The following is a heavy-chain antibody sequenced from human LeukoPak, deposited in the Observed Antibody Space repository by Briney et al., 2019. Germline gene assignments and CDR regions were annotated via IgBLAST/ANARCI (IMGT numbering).Heavy chain of an antibody. CDR2: IRYDGSNK. CDR3: AKDRYSSLEPYFDY. Sequence: GGSLRLSCAASGFTFSSYGMHWVRQAPGKGLEWVAFIRYDGSNKYYADSVKGRFTISRDNSKNTLYLQMNSLRAEDTAVYYCAKDRYSSLEPYFDYWGQGTLVTVSS. D-gene: IGHD6-19*01. J-gene: IGHJ4*02. V-gene: IGHV3-30*02. CDR1: GFTFSSYG.